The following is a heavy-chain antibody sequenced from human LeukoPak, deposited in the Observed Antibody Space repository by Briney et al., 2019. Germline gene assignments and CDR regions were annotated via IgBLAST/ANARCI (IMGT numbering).Heavy chain of an antibody. V-gene: IGHV3-30-3*01. CDR1: GFTFSSYA. D-gene: IGHD6-19*01. J-gene: IGHJ4*02. CDR3: ARATEDSSGWYFYFDY. Sequence: GGSLRLSCAASGFTFSSYAMHWVRQAPGKGLEWEAVISYDGSNKYYADSVKGRFTISRDNSKNTLYLQMNSLRAEDTAVYYCARATEDSSGWYFYFDYWGQGTLVTVSS. CDR2: ISYDGSNK.